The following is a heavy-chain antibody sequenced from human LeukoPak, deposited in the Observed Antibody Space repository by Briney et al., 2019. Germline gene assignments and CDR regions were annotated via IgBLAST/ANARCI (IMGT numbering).Heavy chain of an antibody. V-gene: IGHV4-4*07. D-gene: IGHD1-26*01. Sequence: PSETLSLTCSVSVGSISSHYWSWIRQPAGKGLEWIGRMYAFGDTDYNASLKSRVTMSIDTSKNQFSLNLTSVTAADTALYYCARVSGKRYYMDVWGKGTTITVSS. CDR3: ARVSGKRYYMDV. J-gene: IGHJ6*03. CDR2: MYAFGDT. CDR1: VGSISSHY.